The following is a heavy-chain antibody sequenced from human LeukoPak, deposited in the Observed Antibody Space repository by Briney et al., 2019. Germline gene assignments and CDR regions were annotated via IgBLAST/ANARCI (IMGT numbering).Heavy chain of an antibody. CDR1: GYTFTSYG. J-gene: IGHJ3*02. CDR3: ARDLYYGSGSYYNDAFDI. V-gene: IGHV1-18*01. CDR2: ISGYKGNT. Sequence: ASVKVSCKASGYTFTSYGISWVRQAPGQGLEWMGWISGYKGNTYYAQKLQGRVTMTTDTSTTTAYMELRSLRSDDTAVFYCARDLYYGSGSYYNDAFDIWGQGTMVTVSS. D-gene: IGHD3-10*01.